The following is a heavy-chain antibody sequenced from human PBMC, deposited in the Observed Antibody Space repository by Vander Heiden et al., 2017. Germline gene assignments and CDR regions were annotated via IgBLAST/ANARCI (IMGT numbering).Heavy chain of an antibody. CDR2: IIPIFGTA. Sequence: QVQLVQSGAEVKKPGSSVKVSCKASGGTFSSYAISWVRQAPGQGLEWMGGIIPIFGTANYSQKFQGRVTITADEATSTAYMEMSRMRSEDTAVYYGASGGKRGGFDYWGHGSMVTVYS. CDR3: ASGGKRGGFDY. V-gene: IGHV1-69*01. D-gene: IGHD2-15*01. CDR1: GGTFSSYA. J-gene: IGHJ4*01.